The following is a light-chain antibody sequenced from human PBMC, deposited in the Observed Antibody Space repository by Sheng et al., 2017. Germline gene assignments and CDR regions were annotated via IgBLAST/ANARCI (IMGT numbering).Light chain of an antibody. Sequence: DIQMTQSPSTLSASVGDRVTITCRASQSISTYLAWYQQKPGKAPKLLIYKAYTLENGVPSRFSGSRSGTEFTLTISSLQPDDFATYYCQQYNSYSRTFGQGTKVEVK. V-gene: IGKV1-5*03. J-gene: IGKJ1*01. CDR3: QQYNSYSRT. CDR2: KAY. CDR1: QSISTY.